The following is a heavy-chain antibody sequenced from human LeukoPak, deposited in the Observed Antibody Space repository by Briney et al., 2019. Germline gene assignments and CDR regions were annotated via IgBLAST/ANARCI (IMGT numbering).Heavy chain of an antibody. J-gene: IGHJ4*02. D-gene: IGHD2-15*01. Sequence: GGSLRLSCAASGFTFSSYSMNWVRQAPGKGLEWVSSISSSSSYIYYADSVKGRFTISRDNAKNSLYLQMNSLRAEDTAVYYCARLGVVVGIDYWGQGTLVTVSS. CDR2: ISSSSSYI. V-gene: IGHV3-21*01. CDR1: GFTFSSYS. CDR3: ARLGVVVGIDY.